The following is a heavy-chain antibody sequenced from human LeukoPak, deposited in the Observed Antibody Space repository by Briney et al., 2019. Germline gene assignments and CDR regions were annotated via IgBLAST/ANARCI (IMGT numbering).Heavy chain of an antibody. Sequence: ASVKLSCKASGYPVDNFGLTWVRQAPGQGLELMGWISAYNGNTHYAQKFRGRLTLTTETSTSTAYLELRSLKSDDTAVYYCARDRVGGDLTGVSLYWGQGTLVTVSS. CDR1: GYPVDNFG. V-gene: IGHV1-18*01. J-gene: IGHJ4*01. CDR2: ISAYNGNT. D-gene: IGHD4-17*01. CDR3: ARDRVGGDLTGVSLY.